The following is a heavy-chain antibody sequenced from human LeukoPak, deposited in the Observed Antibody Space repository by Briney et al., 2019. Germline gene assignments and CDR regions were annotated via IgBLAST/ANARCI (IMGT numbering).Heavy chain of an antibody. J-gene: IGHJ6*03. Sequence: SETLSLTCAVYVGSFSGCYWSWIRQPPGKGLEWIGEINHSGSTNYNSSLKSRVTISVDTSKNQFSLKLSSVTAADTAVYYCARGYYGSGSHCCHMDVWGKGTTITVS. D-gene: IGHD3-10*01. V-gene: IGHV4-34*01. CDR2: INHSGST. CDR3: ARGYYGSGSHCCHMDV. CDR1: VGSFSGCY.